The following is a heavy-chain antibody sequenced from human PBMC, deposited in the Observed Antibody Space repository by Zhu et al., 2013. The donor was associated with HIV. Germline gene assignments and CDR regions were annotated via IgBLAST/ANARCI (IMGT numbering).Heavy chain of an antibody. J-gene: IGHJ6*02. CDR3: ARDSAYGGYDYYYGMDV. CDR2: INPNSGGT. CDR1: GYTFTGYY. Sequence: QVQLVQSGAEVKKPGASVKVSCKASGYTFTGYYMHWVRQAPGQGLEWMGWINPNSGGTNYAQKFQGRVTMTRDTSISTAYMELSRLRSDDTAVYYCARDSAYGGYDYYYGMDVWGQGTTVTVSS. D-gene: IGHD5-12*01. V-gene: IGHV1-2*02.